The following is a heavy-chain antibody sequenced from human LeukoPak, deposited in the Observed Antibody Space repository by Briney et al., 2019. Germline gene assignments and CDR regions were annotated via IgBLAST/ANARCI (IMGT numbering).Heavy chain of an antibody. CDR1: GGSISSYY. Sequence: PSETRSLTCTVSGGSISSYYWSWIRQPPGKGLEWIGYIYYSGSTNYNPSLKSRVTISVDTSKNQFSLKLSSVTAADTAVYYCARIQDHYDSSGYHQYYFDYWGQGTLVTVSS. J-gene: IGHJ4*02. CDR3: ARIQDHYDSSGYHQYYFDY. V-gene: IGHV4-59*08. CDR2: IYYSGST. D-gene: IGHD3-22*01.